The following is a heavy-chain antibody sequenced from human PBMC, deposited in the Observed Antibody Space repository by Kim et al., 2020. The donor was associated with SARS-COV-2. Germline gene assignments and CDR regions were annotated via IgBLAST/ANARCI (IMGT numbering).Heavy chain of an antibody. V-gene: IGHV4-39*01. Sequence: YSGSTYYTPSPKSRVTISVDTYNNQFSLNLSSETAADTAVYYCARSPFDYWGQGTLVTVSS. CDR3: ARSPFDY. J-gene: IGHJ4*02. CDR2: YSGST.